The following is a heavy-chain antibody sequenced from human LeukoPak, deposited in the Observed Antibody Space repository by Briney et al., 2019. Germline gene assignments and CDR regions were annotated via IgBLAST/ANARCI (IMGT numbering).Heavy chain of an antibody. V-gene: IGHV1-46*01. CDR1: GYTFSSYY. CDR3: ARLRTLGRQWLVFDY. J-gene: IGHJ4*02. Sequence: ASVKVSCKASGYTFSSYYMHWVRQAPGQGLEWMGIINPSGGSTSYAQKFQGRVTMTRDTSTSTVYMELSSLRSEDTAVYYCARLRTLGRQWLVFDYWGQGTLVTVSS. D-gene: IGHD6-19*01. CDR2: INPSGGST.